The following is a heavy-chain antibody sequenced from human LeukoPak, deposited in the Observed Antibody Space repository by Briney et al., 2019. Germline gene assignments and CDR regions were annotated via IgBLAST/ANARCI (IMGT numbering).Heavy chain of an antibody. Sequence: GRSLRLSCAASGFTFSSYSMNWVRQAPGKGLEWVSSISSSSSYIYYADSVKGRFTISRDNAKSSLYLQMNSLRAEDTAVYYCARERIGNYIDYWGQGTLVTVSS. CDR2: ISSSSSYI. CDR3: ARERIGNYIDY. V-gene: IGHV3-21*01. J-gene: IGHJ4*02. CDR1: GFTFSSYS.